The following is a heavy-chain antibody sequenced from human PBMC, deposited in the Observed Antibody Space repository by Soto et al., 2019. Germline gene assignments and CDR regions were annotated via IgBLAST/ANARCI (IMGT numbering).Heavy chain of an antibody. CDR3: AKVMTEYSGVAIDY. CDR1: GFTFSNFG. D-gene: IGHD6-6*01. CDR2: VSYDEVNK. J-gene: IGHJ4*02. Sequence: GGSLRLSCEASGFTFSNFGIHWVRQAPGEGLEWLAVVSYDEVNKFYADSVRGRFTISRDNSKDTAYLQINSLRPDDTAMYFCAKVMTEYSGVAIDYWGQGTLVTVSS. V-gene: IGHV3-30*18.